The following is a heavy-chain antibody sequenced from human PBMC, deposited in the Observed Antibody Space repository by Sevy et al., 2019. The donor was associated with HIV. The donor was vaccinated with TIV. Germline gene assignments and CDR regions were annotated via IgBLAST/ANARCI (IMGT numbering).Heavy chain of an antibody. CDR3: AGGDTTMITDLDY. CDR1: GLTLTTTG. J-gene: IGHJ4*02. V-gene: IGHV3-23*01. CDR2: VTSDGTT. D-gene: IGHD3-16*01. Sequence: QLGGSLRLSCAASGLTLTTTGMSWVRQAPGKGLEWVAGVTSDGTTYYADSVRDRFTVSRDNSKNTLYLQLNSLRADDTAVFYCAGGDTTMITDLDYWGQGTPVTVSS.